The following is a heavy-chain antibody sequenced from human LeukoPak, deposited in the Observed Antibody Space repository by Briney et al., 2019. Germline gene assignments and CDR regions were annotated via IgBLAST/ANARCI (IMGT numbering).Heavy chain of an antibody. CDR1: GYRFTGYY. Sequence: GASVKVSRKTSGYRFTGYYMHWVRQAPGQGFEWMGWINLNSGGTNYAQKLQGRVALTRDTSINTAYMDLSRLRSDDTAVYYCAREGDTAMVSDAFDIWGQGTMVTVSS. V-gene: IGHV1-2*02. D-gene: IGHD5-18*01. CDR2: INLNSGGT. CDR3: AREGDTAMVSDAFDI. J-gene: IGHJ3*02.